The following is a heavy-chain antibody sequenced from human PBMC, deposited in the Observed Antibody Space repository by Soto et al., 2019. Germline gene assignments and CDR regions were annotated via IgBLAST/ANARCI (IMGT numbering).Heavy chain of an antibody. D-gene: IGHD1-26*01. Sequence: SVKVSCKASGGTFSSYAISCVRQAPGQGLEWMGGIIPIFGTVNYAQKFQGRVTITADKSTSTAYMELSSLRSEDTAVYYCARDVGGATPDAFDIWGQGTMVTVSS. CDR1: GGTFSSYA. J-gene: IGHJ3*02. CDR3: ARDVGGATPDAFDI. V-gene: IGHV1-69*06. CDR2: IIPIFGTV.